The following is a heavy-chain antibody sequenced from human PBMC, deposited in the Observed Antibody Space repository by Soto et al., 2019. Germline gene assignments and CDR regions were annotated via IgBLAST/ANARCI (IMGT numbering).Heavy chain of an antibody. V-gene: IGHV1-69*02. D-gene: IGHD4-17*01. CDR2: IIPILGIA. J-gene: IGHJ3*02. Sequence: QVQLVQSGAEVKKPGSSVKVSCKASGGTFSSYTISWVRQAPGQGLEWMGRIIPILGIANYAQKFQGRVTITADKSTSTAYMELSSLRSEDTAVYYCASRTAGVNDYSDYVAAFDIWGQGTMVTVSS. CDR1: GGTFSSYT. CDR3: ASRTAGVNDYSDYVAAFDI.